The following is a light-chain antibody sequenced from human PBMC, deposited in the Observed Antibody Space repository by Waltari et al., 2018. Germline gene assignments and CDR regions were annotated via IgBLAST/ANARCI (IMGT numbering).Light chain of an antibody. CDR3: QQRTNWPRT. CDR1: QTISTY. CDR2: DAS. V-gene: IGKV3-11*01. J-gene: IGKJ2*02. Sequence: EIVLTQSPATLSLSPGEGATLSCRASQTISTYLAWYQQKAGKAPRLLIYDASNRATGIPARFSGSGSGTDFTLTISSLEPEDFALYYCQQRTNWPRTFGQGTKLEIK.